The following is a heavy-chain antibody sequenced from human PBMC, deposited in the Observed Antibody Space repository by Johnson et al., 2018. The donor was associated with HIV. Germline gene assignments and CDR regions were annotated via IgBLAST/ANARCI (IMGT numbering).Heavy chain of an antibody. J-gene: IGHJ3*01. V-gene: IGHV3-33*01. CDR3: AGDGGYSYFAFEL. CDR1: GFTFSSYG. CDR2: IWFDGSNK. Sequence: VQLVESGGGVVQPGRSLRLSCAASGFTFSSYGMHWVRQAPGKGQEWVAVIWFDGSNKYYADSVKGRFTISRDNSKNKLYLQMNGLRAEDTAVYYCAGDGGYSYFAFELWGQGTVVTVSS. D-gene: IGHD5-18*01.